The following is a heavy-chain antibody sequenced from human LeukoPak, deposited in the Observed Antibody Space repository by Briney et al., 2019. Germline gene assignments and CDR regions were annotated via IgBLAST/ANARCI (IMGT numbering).Heavy chain of an antibody. V-gene: IGHV4-61*01. CDR2: IYYSGTT. Sequence: SETLSLTCTVSRGSVSSNNYYWRWIRQPPGKGLEWIGYIYYSGTTKNNPSLKSRVTTSVDTSKNQFSLKLRSVTAADTAVYYCARATPLYSSDWYVNWFDPWGQGTLVTVSS. D-gene: IGHD6-19*01. J-gene: IGHJ5*02. CDR1: RGSVSSNNYY. CDR3: ARATPLYSSDWYVNWFDP.